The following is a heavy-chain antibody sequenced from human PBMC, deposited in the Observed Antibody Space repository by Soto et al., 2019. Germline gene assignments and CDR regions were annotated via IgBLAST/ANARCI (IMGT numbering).Heavy chain of an antibody. Sequence: QVQLVQSGAEVKKPESSVKVSCKASGGTFSSYTISWVRQAPGQGLEWMGRIIPILGIANYAQKFQGRVTITADKSTSTAYMELSSLRSEDTAVYYCARDKDGGHFDYWGQGTLVTVSS. CDR1: GGTFSSYT. J-gene: IGHJ4*02. CDR2: IIPILGIA. D-gene: IGHD6-25*01. V-gene: IGHV1-69*08. CDR3: ARDKDGGHFDY.